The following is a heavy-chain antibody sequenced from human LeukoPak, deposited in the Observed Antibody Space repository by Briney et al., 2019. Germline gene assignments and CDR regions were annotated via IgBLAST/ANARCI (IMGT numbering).Heavy chain of an antibody. CDR2: ISGGTT. V-gene: IGHV3-49*03. D-gene: IGHD6-19*01. CDR3: SRGSGWLSVY. CDR1: GFTLGDYL. Sequence: PGRSLRLSCTASGFTLGDYLMSWFRQAPGKGVEWIGFISGGTTEYAASVKGRFTISRDDSTSIAYLQMNSLAAEDTAVYYCSRGSGWLSVYWGQGTLVTVSS. J-gene: IGHJ4*02.